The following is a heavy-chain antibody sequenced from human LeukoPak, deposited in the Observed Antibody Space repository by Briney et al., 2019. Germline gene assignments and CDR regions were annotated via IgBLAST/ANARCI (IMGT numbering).Heavy chain of an antibody. Sequence: ASVKVSCKASGYTFTSYDINWVRQATGQGLEWMGWMNPNSGNTGNAQKFQGRVTMTRSTSISTAYMELSSLRSEDTAVYYCARQRGYSYAHTYGMDVWGQGTTVTVSS. V-gene: IGHV1-8*01. CDR2: MNPNSGNT. D-gene: IGHD5-18*01. J-gene: IGHJ6*02. CDR1: GYTFTSYD. CDR3: ARQRGYSYAHTYGMDV.